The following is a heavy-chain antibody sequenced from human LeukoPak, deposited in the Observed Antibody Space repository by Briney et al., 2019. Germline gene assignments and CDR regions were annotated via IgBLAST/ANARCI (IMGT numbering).Heavy chain of an antibody. D-gene: IGHD3-3*01. V-gene: IGHV1-2*02. CDR3: ALCPEEWPYRDYYYYMDV. CDR1: GYTFTGYY. Sequence: GASVKVSCKASGYTFTGYYMHWVRQAPGQGLGWMGWINPNSGGTNYAQKLQGRVTMTTDTSTSIAYMELRSLRSDDTAVYYCALCPEEWPYRDYYYYMDVWGKGTTVTVSS. J-gene: IGHJ6*03. CDR2: INPNSGGT.